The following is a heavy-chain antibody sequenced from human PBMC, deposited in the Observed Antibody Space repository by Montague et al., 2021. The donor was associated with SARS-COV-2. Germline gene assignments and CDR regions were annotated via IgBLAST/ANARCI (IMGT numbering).Heavy chain of an antibody. Sequence: CAISGDSVSTSNTTWNWVGQSPSGDLEWLGRTYFRSKWYNDYAVSVKSRITINPDTSKNQFSLQLKSVTPKDTAIYFCGRVFAPAGTFDFWGQGTLVTVSS. J-gene: IGHJ4*02. CDR1: GDSVSTSNTT. V-gene: IGHV6-1*01. CDR3: GRVFAPAGTFDF. CDR2: TYFRSKWYN. D-gene: IGHD6-13*01.